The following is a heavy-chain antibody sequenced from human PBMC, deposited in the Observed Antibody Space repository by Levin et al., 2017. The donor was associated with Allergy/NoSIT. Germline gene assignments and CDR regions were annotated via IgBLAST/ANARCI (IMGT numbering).Heavy chain of an antibody. CDR3: AKVRGVIITYPFDY. Sequence: TGGSLRLSCAASGFTFSNYAMSWVRQAPGKGLEWVSSISGSGGTTFYADSVKGRFTISRDNSKNTLYLQMNSLRAEDTALYYCAKVRGVIITYPFDYWGQGTLVTVSS. CDR2: ISGSGGTT. D-gene: IGHD3-10*01. V-gene: IGHV3-23*01. J-gene: IGHJ4*02. CDR1: GFTFSNYA.